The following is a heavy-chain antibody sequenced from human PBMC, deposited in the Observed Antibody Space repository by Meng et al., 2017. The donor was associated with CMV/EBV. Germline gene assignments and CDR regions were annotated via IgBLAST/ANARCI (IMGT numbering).Heavy chain of an antibody. V-gene: IGHV4-39*07. CDR3: ARSGYCSSTSCYRLQNYYYYYGMDV. CDR2: IYYSGST. Sequence: SETLSLTCTVSGGSISSSSYYWGWIRQPPGKGLEWIGSIYYSGSTYYNPSLKSRVTISVDTSKNQLSLKLSSVTAADTAVYYCARSGYCSSTSCYRLQNYYYYYGMDVWGQGTTVTVSS. J-gene: IGHJ6*02. D-gene: IGHD2-2*02. CDR1: GGSISSSSYY.